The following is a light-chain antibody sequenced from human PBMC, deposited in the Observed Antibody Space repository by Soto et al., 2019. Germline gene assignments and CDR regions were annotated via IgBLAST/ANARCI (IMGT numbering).Light chain of an antibody. V-gene: IGKV1-33*01. CDR2: DAS. J-gene: IGKJ5*01. Sequence: IQMTQSPSSLSASLGDRVTITCQATQDIRKYLNWYQQKPGKAPKLLIYDASSLETGVPSRFSGSGSGTNFTLTISSLQPEDFATYYCQQYDNLPLSFGQGTRLEIK. CDR3: QQYDNLPLS. CDR1: QDIRKY.